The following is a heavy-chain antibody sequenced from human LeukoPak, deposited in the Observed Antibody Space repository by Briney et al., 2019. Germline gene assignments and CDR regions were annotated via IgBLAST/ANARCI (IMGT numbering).Heavy chain of an antibody. CDR3: VRVGYAYGPVGNWFDP. J-gene: IGHJ5*02. CDR1: GGSISSSDYY. Sequence: SETLSLTCTVSGGSISSSDYYWGWVRRHPGKGLEWIGNIYYSGSSYSSPSLKSRVTISSDTSKNQFSVKLTSVTAADTAVYYCVRVGYAYGPVGNWFDPWGQGVLVTVSS. V-gene: IGHV4-39*01. CDR2: IYYSGSS. D-gene: IGHD5-18*01.